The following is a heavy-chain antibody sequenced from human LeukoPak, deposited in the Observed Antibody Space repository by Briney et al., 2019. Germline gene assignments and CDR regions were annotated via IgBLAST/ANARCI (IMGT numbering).Heavy chain of an antibody. CDR2: INPNSGGT. D-gene: IGHD5-18*01. CDR1: GYTFTSYY. Sequence: ASVKVSCKASGYTFTSYYMHWVRQAPGQGLEWMGWINPNSGGTNYAQKFQGRVTMTRDTSISTAYMELSRLRSDDTAVYYCAREVFGQVDTAMDYYFDYWGQGTLVTVSS. CDR3: AREVFGQVDTAMDYYFDY. J-gene: IGHJ4*02. V-gene: IGHV1-2*02.